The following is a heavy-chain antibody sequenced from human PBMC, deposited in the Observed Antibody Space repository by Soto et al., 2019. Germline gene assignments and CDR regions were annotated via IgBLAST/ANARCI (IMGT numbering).Heavy chain of an antibody. CDR2: ISAYNGNT. Sequence: ASVKVSCKASGYTFTSYGISWVRQAPGQGLEWMGWISAYNGNTNYAQKLQGRVTMTTDTSTSTAYMELRSLRSDDTAVYYCARDYYGDYPHDAFGIWGQGTMVTVSS. V-gene: IGHV1-18*01. D-gene: IGHD4-17*01. CDR1: GYTFTSYG. J-gene: IGHJ3*02. CDR3: ARDYYGDYPHDAFGI.